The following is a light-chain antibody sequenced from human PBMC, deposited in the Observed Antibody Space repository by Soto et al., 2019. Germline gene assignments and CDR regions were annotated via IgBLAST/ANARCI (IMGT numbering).Light chain of an antibody. Sequence: QSVLTQPPSVSGAPGQRVTISCSGSSSNIGAGNDVHWYQQLPGAAPKLLIYGATRRPSGVPDRFSGSRSGNSAFLAITGLQVEDESDYYCQYFDRSLSGALFGGGTKVTVL. V-gene: IGLV1-40*01. CDR2: GAT. J-gene: IGLJ3*02. CDR1: SSNIGAGND. CDR3: QYFDRSLSGAL.